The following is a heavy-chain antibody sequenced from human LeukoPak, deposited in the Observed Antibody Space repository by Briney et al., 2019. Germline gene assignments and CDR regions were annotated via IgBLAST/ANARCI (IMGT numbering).Heavy chain of an antibody. CDR2: ISSSSSYI. CDR1: GFTFSSYS. Sequence: GGSLRLSCAASGFTFSSYSMNWVRQAPGKGPEWVSSISSSSSYIYYADSVKGRFTISRDNAKNSLYLQMNSLRAEDTAVYYCARVPFEYSSSSDAFDIWGQGTMVTVAS. J-gene: IGHJ3*02. V-gene: IGHV3-21*01. D-gene: IGHD6-6*01. CDR3: ARVPFEYSSSSDAFDI.